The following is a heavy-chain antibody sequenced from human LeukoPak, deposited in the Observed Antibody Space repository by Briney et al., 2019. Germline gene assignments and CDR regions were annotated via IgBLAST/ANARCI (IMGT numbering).Heavy chain of an antibody. V-gene: IGHV3-43*02. CDR2: ISGDGGST. Sequence: GGSLRLSCAAPGLITDDYAIHWVRQAPGKGLEWVSLISGDGGSTFYADSVRGRFTISRDNSKNSLYLQMSSLRSEDTALYYCARESDSSGWYDSWGQGTLVTVSS. CDR3: ARESDSSGWYDS. CDR1: GLITDDYA. J-gene: IGHJ5*01. D-gene: IGHD3-22*01.